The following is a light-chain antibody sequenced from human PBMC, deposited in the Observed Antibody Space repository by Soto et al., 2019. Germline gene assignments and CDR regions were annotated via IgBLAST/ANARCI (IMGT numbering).Light chain of an antibody. Sequence: EIVLTQSPGTLSLSPGERATLSCRASQSVASNYFAWYQQKPGQAPRLLIYSTSRPATGNPDRVSGSVSETDFTLTISRLETEDFVVYYCKQYGDFWITFGQGTRLEIK. V-gene: IGKV3-20*01. J-gene: IGKJ5*01. CDR3: KQYGDFWIT. CDR1: QSVASNY. CDR2: STS.